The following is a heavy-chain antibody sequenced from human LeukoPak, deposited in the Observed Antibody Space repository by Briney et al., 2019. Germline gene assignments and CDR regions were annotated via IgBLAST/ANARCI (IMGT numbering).Heavy chain of an antibody. CDR3: ARDGDVDTAIFGYYYYYMDV. Sequence: PSETLSLTCTVSGGSISSGSYYWSWIRQPAGKGLEWIGRIYTSGSTNYNPSLKSRVTMSVDTSKNQFSLKLSSVTATDTAVYYCARDGDVDTAIFGYYYYYMDVWGKGTTVTVSS. CDR2: IYTSGST. D-gene: IGHD5-18*01. V-gene: IGHV4-61*02. CDR1: GGSISSGSYY. J-gene: IGHJ6*03.